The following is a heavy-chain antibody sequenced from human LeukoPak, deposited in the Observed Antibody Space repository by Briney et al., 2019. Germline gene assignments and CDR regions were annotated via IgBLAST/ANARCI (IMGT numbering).Heavy chain of an antibody. CDR3: ARDYYDSSGFDY. CDR2: INPNSGGT. CDR1: GYTFTGYY. J-gene: IGHJ4*02. Sequence: ASVKVSCKASGYTFTGYYMPWVRQAPGQGLEWMGWINPNSGGTNYAQKFQGRVTMTRDTSISTAYMELSRLRSDDTAVYYCARDYYDSSGFDYWGQGTLVTVSS. V-gene: IGHV1-2*02. D-gene: IGHD3-22*01.